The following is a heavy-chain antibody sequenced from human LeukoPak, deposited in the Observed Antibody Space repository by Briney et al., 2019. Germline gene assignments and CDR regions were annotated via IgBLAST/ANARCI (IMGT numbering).Heavy chain of an antibody. CDR1: GGSISSGGYY. Sequence: SQTLSLTCTVSGGSISSGGYYWSWIRQPPGKGLEWIGYIYHSGSTYYNPSLKSRVTISVDRSKNQFSLKLSSVTAADTAVYYCARDRDRGNGSFDTWGQGAMVTVSS. V-gene: IGHV4-30-2*01. J-gene: IGHJ3*02. D-gene: IGHD2-8*01. CDR3: ARDRDRGNGSFDT. CDR2: IYHSGST.